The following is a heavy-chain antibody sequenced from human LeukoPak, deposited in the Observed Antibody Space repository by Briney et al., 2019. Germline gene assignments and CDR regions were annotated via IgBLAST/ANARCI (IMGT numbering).Heavy chain of an antibody. CDR2: SSSSSSFI. CDR1: GLTFSSYN. J-gene: IGHJ4*02. Sequence: GGSLRLSXAASGLTFSSYNMNWVCQAPGKGLEWFSSSSSSSSFIYYADSVKGRFTISRDNAKNSLFLQMNSLRAEDTAVYYCAIDLIRTSGANDYWGQGTLVTVSS. V-gene: IGHV3-21*01. CDR3: AIDLIRTSGANDY. D-gene: IGHD2-15*01.